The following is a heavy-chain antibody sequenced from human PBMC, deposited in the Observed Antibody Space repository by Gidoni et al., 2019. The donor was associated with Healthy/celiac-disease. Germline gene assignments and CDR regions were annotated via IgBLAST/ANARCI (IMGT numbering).Heavy chain of an antibody. V-gene: IGHV1-46*01. CDR3: ARTTTVVTALGY. CDR2: INPSGGST. CDR1: GYTFTSDY. J-gene: IGHJ4*02. D-gene: IGHD4-17*01. Sequence: QVQLVQSGAEVKKPGASVKVSCKASGYTFTSDYMHWVRQAPGQGLEWMGIINPSGGSTSYAQKFQGRVTMTRDTSTSTVYMELSSLRSEDTAVYYCARTTTVVTALGYWGQGTLVTVSS.